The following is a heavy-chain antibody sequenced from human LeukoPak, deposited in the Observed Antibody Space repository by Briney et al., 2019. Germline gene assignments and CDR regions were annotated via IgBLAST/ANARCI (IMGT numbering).Heavy chain of an antibody. Sequence: SETLSLTCTVSGGSISSYYWSWIRQPPGKGLEWIGYIYYSGSTNYNPSLKSRVTISVDTSKNQFSLKLSSVTAADTAVYYCASSYDILTGYYPFDYWGQGTLVTVSS. J-gene: IGHJ4*02. CDR3: ASSYDILTGYYPFDY. V-gene: IGHV4-59*01. CDR1: GGSISSYY. CDR2: IYYSGST. D-gene: IGHD3-9*01.